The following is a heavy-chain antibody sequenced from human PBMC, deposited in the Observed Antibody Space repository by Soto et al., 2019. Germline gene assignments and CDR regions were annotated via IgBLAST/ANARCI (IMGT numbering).Heavy chain of an antibody. CDR2: INHSGST. V-gene: IGHV4-30-2*01. CDR3: ARGHYRYAMDV. Sequence: SETLSLTCDVSGGSISTGVYSWNWIRQPPGKGLEWVGYINHSGSTYDNPSLKSRVTMSVNRSKNQFSLNLTSVTAADTAVYFCARGHYRYAMDVWGQGTTVTVSS. J-gene: IGHJ6*02. CDR1: GGSISTGVYS.